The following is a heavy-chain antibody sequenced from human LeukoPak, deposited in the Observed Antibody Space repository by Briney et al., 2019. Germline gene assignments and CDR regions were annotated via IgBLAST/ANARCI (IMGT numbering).Heavy chain of an antibody. CDR1: GFTYTDYY. D-gene: IGHD3-22*01. CDR2: ISPTGSRI. CDR3: ARDYAGDTSGLVLDY. V-gene: IGHV3-11*01. J-gene: IGHJ4*02. Sequence: GGSLRLSCAASGFTYTDYYMSWIRQAPGKGLEWISYISPTGSRIYYTDSVKGRFTISRDNAKKSLILQMNSLRADDTAVYYCARDYAGDTSGLVLDYWGQGTLVTVSS.